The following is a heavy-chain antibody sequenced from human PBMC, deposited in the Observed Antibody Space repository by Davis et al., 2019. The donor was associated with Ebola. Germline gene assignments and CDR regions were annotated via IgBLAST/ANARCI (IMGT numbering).Heavy chain of an antibody. V-gene: IGHV3-74*01. CDR2: INSDGSST. CDR1: GFTFSSYA. D-gene: IGHD5-12*01. CDR3: ARSYVDIVATKLYYYYGMDV. Sequence: GESLKISCAASGFTFSSYAMSWVRQAPGKGLVWVSRINSDGSSTSYADSVKGRFTISRDNAKNTLYLQMNSLRAEDTAVYYCARSYVDIVATKLYYYYGMDVWGQGTTVTVSS. J-gene: IGHJ6*02.